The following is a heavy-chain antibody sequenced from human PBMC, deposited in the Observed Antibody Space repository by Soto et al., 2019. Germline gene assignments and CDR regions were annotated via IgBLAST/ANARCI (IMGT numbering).Heavy chain of an antibody. Sequence: PGGSLRLSCAASGFTFSSYAMHWVRQAPGKGLEWVAVISYDGSNKYYADSVKGRFTISRDNSKNTLYLQMNSLRAEDTAVYYCARDNCSGGSCYSYSPYYMDVWGKGTTVTVSS. CDR3: ARDNCSGGSCYSYSPYYMDV. CDR1: GFTFSSYA. D-gene: IGHD2-15*01. J-gene: IGHJ6*03. CDR2: ISYDGSNK. V-gene: IGHV3-30-3*01.